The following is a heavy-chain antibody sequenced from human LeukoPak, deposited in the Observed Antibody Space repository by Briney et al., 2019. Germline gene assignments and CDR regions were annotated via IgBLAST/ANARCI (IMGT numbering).Heavy chain of an antibody. CDR2: IYYGGST. Sequence: SETLSLTCTVSGGSISSYYWSWIRQPPGKGLEWIGYIYYGGSTNYNPSLKSRVTISVDTSKNQFSLKLSSVTAADTAVYYCARVSGSGWFPFDYWGQGTLVTVSS. CDR1: GGSISSYY. V-gene: IGHV4-59*01. D-gene: IGHD6-19*01. J-gene: IGHJ4*02. CDR3: ARVSGSGWFPFDY.